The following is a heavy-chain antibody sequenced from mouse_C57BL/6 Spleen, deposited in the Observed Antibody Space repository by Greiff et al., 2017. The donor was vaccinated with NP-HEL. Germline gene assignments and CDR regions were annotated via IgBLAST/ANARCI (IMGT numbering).Heavy chain of an antibody. J-gene: IGHJ3*01. CDR1: GYTFTEYT. Sequence: VQLQQSGAELVKPGASVKLSCKASGYTFTEYTIHWVKQRSGQGLEWIGWFYPGSGSIKYNEKFKDKATLTADKSSSTVYMELSRLTSEDSAVYFCARQLYYYGSSYLPWFAYWGQGTLVTVSA. D-gene: IGHD1-1*01. CDR2: FYPGSGSI. CDR3: ARQLYYYGSSYLPWFAY. V-gene: IGHV1-62-2*01.